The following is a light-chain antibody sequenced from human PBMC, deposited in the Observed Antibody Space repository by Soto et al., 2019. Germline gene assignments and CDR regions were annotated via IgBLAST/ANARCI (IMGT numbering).Light chain of an antibody. CDR3: QQYNSYRT. Sequence: DIQMTQSPSTLSASVGDRVTITCRASQSISSWLSWYQQKPGKAPKLLIYKAASSESGVPSRFSGSGSGTEFTLTISILQPDDVATYDCQQYNSYRTFGQGTKVEI. V-gene: IGKV1-5*03. CDR1: QSISSW. CDR2: KAA. J-gene: IGKJ1*01.